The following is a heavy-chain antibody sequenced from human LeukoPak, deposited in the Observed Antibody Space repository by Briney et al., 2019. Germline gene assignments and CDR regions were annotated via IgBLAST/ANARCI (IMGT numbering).Heavy chain of an antibody. CDR3: ARGPTFDY. CDR2: IYYSGST. J-gene: IGHJ4*02. Sequence: NPSETLSLTCTVSGGSISSSSYYWGWIRQPPGKGLEWIGSIYYSGSTYYNPSLKSRVTISVDTSKNQFSLKLSSVTAADTAVYYCARGPTFDYWGQGTLVTVSS. V-gene: IGHV4-39*01. CDR1: GGSISSSSYY.